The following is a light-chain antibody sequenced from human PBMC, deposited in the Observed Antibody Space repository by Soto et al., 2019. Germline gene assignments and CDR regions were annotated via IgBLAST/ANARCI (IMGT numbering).Light chain of an antibody. V-gene: IGKV1-39*01. Sequence: DIQMTQSPSSLSASVGDRVTIICRSSQSISSYLNWYQQKPGKAPKLLIYAASSLQSGVPSRFSGSGSGTDFTLTISSLQPEDFATYYCQQSYNTPPTFGQGTKV. CDR2: AAS. CDR1: QSISSY. J-gene: IGKJ1*01. CDR3: QQSYNTPPT.